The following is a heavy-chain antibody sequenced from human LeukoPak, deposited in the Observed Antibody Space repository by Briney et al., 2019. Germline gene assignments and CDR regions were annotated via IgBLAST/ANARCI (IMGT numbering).Heavy chain of an antibody. CDR1: GYTFTGYY. V-gene: IGHV1-18*04. D-gene: IGHD6-6*01. J-gene: IGHJ4*02. Sequence: ASVKVSCKASGYTFTGYYMHWVRQAPGQGLEWMGWISAYNGNTNYAQKLQGRVTMTTDTSTSTAYMELRSLRSDDTAVYYCARRSAARHPFDYWGQGTPVTVSS. CDR2: ISAYNGNT. CDR3: ARRSAARHPFDY.